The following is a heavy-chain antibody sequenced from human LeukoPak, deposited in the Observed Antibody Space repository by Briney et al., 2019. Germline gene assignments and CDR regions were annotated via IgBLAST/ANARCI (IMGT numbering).Heavy chain of an antibody. CDR1: GGTFSSYA. Sequence: GASVKVSCKASGGTFSSYAISWVRQAPGQGLEWMGGIIPIFGTANYAQKFQGRVTITADESTSTAYMELGSLRSEDTAVYYCASPSAGTYYYGSGSYYTHWGQGTLVTVSS. CDR3: ASPSAGTYYYGSGSYYTH. D-gene: IGHD3-10*01. CDR2: IIPIFGTA. J-gene: IGHJ4*02. V-gene: IGHV1-69*13.